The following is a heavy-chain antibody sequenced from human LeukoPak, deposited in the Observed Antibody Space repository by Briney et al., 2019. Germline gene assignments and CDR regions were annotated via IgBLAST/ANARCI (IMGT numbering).Heavy chain of an antibody. D-gene: IGHD3-16*02. CDR1: GFTFSSYG. CDR3: AKENDYVWGSYRRNWLDP. CDR2: ISGSGGST. V-gene: IGHV3-23*01. J-gene: IGHJ5*02. Sequence: PGGTLRLSCAASGFTFSSYGMNWVRQAPGKGLEWVSAISGSGGSTYYADSVKGRFTISRDNSKNTLYLQVNSLRAEDTAVYYCAKENDYVWGSYRRNWLDPWGQGTLVTVCS.